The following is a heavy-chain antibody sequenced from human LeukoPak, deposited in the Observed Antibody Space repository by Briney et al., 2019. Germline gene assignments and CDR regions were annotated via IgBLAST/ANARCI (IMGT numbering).Heavy chain of an antibody. CDR3: ARDPAPGAFDI. CDR1: GFTFSDYY. Sequence: GGSLRLSCAASGFTFSDYYVSWIRQAPGKGLEWVSYISSSGSTIYYADSVKGRFTISRDNAENSLYLQMNSLRAEDTAVYYCARDPAPGAFDIWGQGTMVTVSS. J-gene: IGHJ3*02. V-gene: IGHV3-11*01. CDR2: ISSSGSTI.